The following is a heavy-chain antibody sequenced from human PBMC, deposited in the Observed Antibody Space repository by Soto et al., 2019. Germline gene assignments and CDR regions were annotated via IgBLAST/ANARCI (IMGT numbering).Heavy chain of an antibody. CDR1: GFTFSSYA. J-gene: IGHJ5*02. V-gene: IGHV3-23*01. CDR3: AKDPLLSFIAPQVPWFDP. CDR2: ISGSGGST. Sequence: EVQLLESGGGLVQPGGSLRLSCAASGFTFSSYAMSWVRQAPGKGLEWVSAISGSGGSTYYADSVKGRFTISRDNSKNTLYLQMNSLRAEDTAVYYCAKDPLLSFIAPQVPWFDPGGQGTLVTVSS. D-gene: IGHD6-13*01.